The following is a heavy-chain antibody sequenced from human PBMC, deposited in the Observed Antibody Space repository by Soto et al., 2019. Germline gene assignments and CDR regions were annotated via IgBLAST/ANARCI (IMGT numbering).Heavy chain of an antibody. D-gene: IGHD3-3*02. V-gene: IGHV4-39*05. Sequence: LGTPSPPSPVPCGSPSRSSYYWGWVPPPPREGLGWIGSIYYSGSTYYNPSLKSRVTISVDTSMNQFSLKLTSVTAADTAVYYCAARHFWSRPWTDRRLDYWGQGTLVTVSS. CDR1: CGSPSRSSYY. J-gene: IGHJ4*02. CDR2: IYYSGST. CDR3: AARHFWSRPWTDRRLDY.